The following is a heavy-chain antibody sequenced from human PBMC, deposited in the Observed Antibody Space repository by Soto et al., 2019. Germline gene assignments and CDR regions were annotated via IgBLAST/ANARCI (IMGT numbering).Heavy chain of an antibody. CDR3: ARSHAPYYYDTTGFFFGLDV. CDR2: MYFDETKK. CDR1: GFTFSNYA. J-gene: IGHJ6*02. D-gene: IGHD3-22*01. Sequence: QVRLVESGGGVVQPGRSLRLSCAASGFTFSNYAMHWVRQAPGKGLEWVAVMYFDETKKYHAAYVEGRFTISRDNSQNTLDLQMNSLRAEDTALYYCARSHAPYYYDTTGFFFGLDVWGQGTTVVVSS. V-gene: IGHV3-30-3*01.